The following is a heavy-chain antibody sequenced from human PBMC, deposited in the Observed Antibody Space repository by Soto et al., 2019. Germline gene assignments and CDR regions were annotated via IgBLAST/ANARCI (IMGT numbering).Heavy chain of an antibody. J-gene: IGHJ4*02. CDR1: GFTFSDYY. Sequence: SLRLSCAASGFTFSDYYMSWIRQAPGKGLEWVSYISSSSSYTNYADSVKGRFTISRDNAKNSLYLQMNSLRAEDTAVYYCARYRSSSPLDYWGQGTLVTVSS. CDR2: ISSSSSYT. D-gene: IGHD6-13*01. V-gene: IGHV3-11*06. CDR3: ARYRSSSPLDY.